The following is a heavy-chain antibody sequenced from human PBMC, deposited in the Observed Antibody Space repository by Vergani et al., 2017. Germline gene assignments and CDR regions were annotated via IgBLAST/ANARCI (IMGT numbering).Heavy chain of an antibody. CDR3: ARRTFLAAAGSGTYFDY. CDR2: IYHSGST. D-gene: IGHD6-13*01. V-gene: IGHV4-4*02. J-gene: IGHJ4*02. Sequence: QVQLQESGPGLVKPSGTLSLNCAVSGGSISSSNWWSWVRQPPGKGLEWIGEIYHSGSTNYNPSRKSRVTISVDKSKNRFSLKLSSVTAADTAVFYCARRTFLAAAGSGTYFDYGGQGTLVTVSS. CDR1: GGSISSSNW.